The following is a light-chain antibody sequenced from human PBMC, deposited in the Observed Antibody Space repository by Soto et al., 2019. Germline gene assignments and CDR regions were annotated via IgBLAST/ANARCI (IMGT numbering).Light chain of an antibody. J-gene: IGKJ1*01. CDR1: QSVSSN. CDR2: AAS. CDR3: QQYGSSPLT. V-gene: IGKV3-15*01. Sequence: EIIMTQSPATLSVSPGEIASLYFSASQSVSSNLALYQQKPGQAPRLLIYAASTRATGISTRFSGSGSGTDFTLTISRLEPEDFAVYYCQQYGSSPLTFGQGTKVDIK.